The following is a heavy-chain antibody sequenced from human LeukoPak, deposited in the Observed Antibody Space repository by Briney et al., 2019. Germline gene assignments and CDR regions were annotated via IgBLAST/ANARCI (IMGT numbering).Heavy chain of an antibody. CDR2: INPSGGST. CDR3: ASVGGGGYLYDYYGMDV. V-gene: IGHV1-46*01. D-gene: IGHD2-15*01. J-gene: IGHJ6*02. CDR1: GYTFTSYY. Sequence: ASVKVSCKASGYTFTSYYMHWVRQAPGQGLEWMGIINPSGGSTSYAQKFQGRVTMTRDTSTSTVYMELSSLRSEDTAVYYCASVGGGGYLYDYYGMDVWGQGTTVTASS.